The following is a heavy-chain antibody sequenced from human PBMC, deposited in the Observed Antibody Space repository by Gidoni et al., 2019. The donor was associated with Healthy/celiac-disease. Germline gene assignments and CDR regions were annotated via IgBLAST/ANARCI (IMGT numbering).Heavy chain of an antibody. D-gene: IGHD4-17*01. CDR1: GGSISSSSYY. J-gene: IGHJ6*02. V-gene: IGHV4-39*01. CDR2: IYYSGST. CDR3: RLMEDYGSLQDLRHYYYGMDV. Sequence: QLQLQESGPGLVKPSEPLSLPCTGSGGSISSSSYYWGWIRQPPGKGLEWIGSIYYSGSTYYNPSLKSRVTISVDTSKNQFSLKLSSVTAADTAVYYCRLMEDYGSLQDLRHYYYGMDVWGQGTTVTVSS.